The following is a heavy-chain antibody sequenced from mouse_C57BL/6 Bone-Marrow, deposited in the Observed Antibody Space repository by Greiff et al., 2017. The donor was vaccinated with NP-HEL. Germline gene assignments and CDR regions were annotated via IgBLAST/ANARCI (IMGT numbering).Heavy chain of an antibody. CDR2: IDPNSGGT. V-gene: IGHV1-72*01. CDR3: ARADLLWLRRGYYYAMDY. Sequence: VQLQQPGAELVKPGASVKLSCKASGYTFTSYWMHWVKQRPGRGLEWIGRIDPNSGGTKYNEKFKSKATLTVDKPSSTAYMQLSSLTSEDSAVYYCARADLLWLRRGYYYAMDYWGQGTSVTVSS. D-gene: IGHD2-2*01. J-gene: IGHJ4*01. CDR1: GYTFTSYW.